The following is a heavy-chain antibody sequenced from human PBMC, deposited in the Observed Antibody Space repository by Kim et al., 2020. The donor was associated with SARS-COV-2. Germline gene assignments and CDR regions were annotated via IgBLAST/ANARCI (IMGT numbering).Heavy chain of an antibody. D-gene: IGHD6-6*01. Sequence: GGSLRLSCAVSGFTFSSYWMHWVRQAPGKGLVWVSRINSDGSSTTYADSVKGRFTISRDNAKNTLYLQMNSLRAEDTAVYYCARVRVSSSLFDYWGQGTLVTVSS. CDR3: ARVRVSSSLFDY. V-gene: IGHV3-74*01. CDR1: GFTFSSYW. CDR2: INSDGSST. J-gene: IGHJ4*02.